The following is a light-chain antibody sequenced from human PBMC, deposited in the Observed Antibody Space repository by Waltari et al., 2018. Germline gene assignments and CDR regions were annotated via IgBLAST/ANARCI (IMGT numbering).Light chain of an antibody. CDR3: QQSYSTPRT. J-gene: IGKJ1*01. CDR1: QRLNTY. V-gene: IGKV1-39*01. Sequence: IQMTQSPPSLSASVGDPVTIPCRASQRLNTYLNWYQQKPGKAPKLLIYDVSSLQSGVPSRFSGSGSGTDFTLTISSLQPEDFATYYCQQSYSTPRTFGHGTKVEI. CDR2: DVS.